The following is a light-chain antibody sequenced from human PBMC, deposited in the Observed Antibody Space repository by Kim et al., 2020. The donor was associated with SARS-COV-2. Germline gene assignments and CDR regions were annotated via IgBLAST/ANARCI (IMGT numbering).Light chain of an antibody. J-gene: IGKJ2*01. V-gene: IGKV4-1*01. CDR2: WAS. Sequence: DIVMTQSPDSLAVSLGERATINCKSSQSVLYSSNNKNYLAWYQQKPGQSPKLLIYWASTRESGVPDRFSGSGSGTDFTLTISSLQAEDVAVYYCHQYYSTPPHTFGQGTKLEI. CDR1: QSVLYSSNNKNY. CDR3: HQYYSTPPHT.